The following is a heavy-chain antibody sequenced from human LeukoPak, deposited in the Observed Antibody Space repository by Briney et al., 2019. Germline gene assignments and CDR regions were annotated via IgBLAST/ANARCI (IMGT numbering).Heavy chain of an antibody. Sequence: SETLSLTCAVYGGSFSGYYWSWIRQPPGKGLEWIGEINHSGSTNYNPSLKSRVTISVDTSKNQFSLKLGSVTAADTAVYYCARGSYDSSGYWQRGQYYYYYYMDVWGKGTTVTVSS. CDR1: GGSFSGYY. D-gene: IGHD3-22*01. CDR2: INHSGST. CDR3: ARGSYDSSGYWQRGQYYYYYYMDV. J-gene: IGHJ6*03. V-gene: IGHV4-34*01.